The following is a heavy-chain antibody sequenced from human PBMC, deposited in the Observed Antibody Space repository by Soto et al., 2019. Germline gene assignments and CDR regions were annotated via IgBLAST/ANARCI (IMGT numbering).Heavy chain of an antibody. CDR2: IYHSGST. J-gene: IGHJ5*02. CDR3: ARWPSHSSGWYVRWFDP. CDR1: GGSISSSNW. V-gene: IGHV4-4*02. Sequence: QVQLQESGPGLVKPSGTLSLTCAVSGGSISSSNWWSWVRQPPGKGLEWIGEIYHSGSTNYNPSLKSRVTISVDKSKNQFSLKRSSVTAADTAVYYCARWPSHSSGWYVRWFDPWGQGTLVTVSS. D-gene: IGHD6-19*01.